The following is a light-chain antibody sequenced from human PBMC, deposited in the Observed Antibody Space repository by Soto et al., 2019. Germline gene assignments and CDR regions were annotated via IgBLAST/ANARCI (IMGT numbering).Light chain of an antibody. CDR1: SSDVGEYKY. V-gene: IGLV2-8*01. J-gene: IGLJ1*01. Sequence: QSVLTQPPSASGSPGQSVTISCTGSSSDVGEYKYVSWYQQHPGKAPKLVIYEVSKRPPGVPNRFSGSKSGNTASLTVSGLQSEDEAEYYCSSYAGNNIYVIGTGTKVIVL. CDR2: EVS. CDR3: SSYAGNNIYV.